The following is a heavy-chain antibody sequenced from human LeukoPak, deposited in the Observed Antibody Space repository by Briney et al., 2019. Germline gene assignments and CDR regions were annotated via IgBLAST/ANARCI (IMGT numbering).Heavy chain of an antibody. CDR1: GFTVSSNY. D-gene: IGHD2-15*01. V-gene: IGHV3-66*02. Sequence: PGGSLRLSCAASGFTVSSNYMSWVRQAPGKGLEWVSVIYSGGSTYYADSVKGRFTTSRDNSKNTLYLQMNSLRAEDTAVYYCAREGKYCSGGSCYRKYFQHWGQGTLVTVSS. CDR3: AREGKYCSGGSCYRKYFQH. CDR2: IYSGGST. J-gene: IGHJ1*01.